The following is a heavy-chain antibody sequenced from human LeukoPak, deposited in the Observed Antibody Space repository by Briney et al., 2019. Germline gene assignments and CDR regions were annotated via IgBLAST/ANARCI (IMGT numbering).Heavy chain of an antibody. CDR2: IYYSGST. J-gene: IGHJ3*02. CDR3: ASYYYDSSGTDAFDI. Sequence: PSETLSLTCTVSGGSISSYYWSWIRQPPGKGLEWIGYIYYSGSTNYSPSLKSRVTISVDTSKNQFSLKLSSVTAADTAVYYCASYYYDSSGTDAFDIWGQGTMVTVSS. D-gene: IGHD3-22*01. CDR1: GGSISSYY. V-gene: IGHV4-59*01.